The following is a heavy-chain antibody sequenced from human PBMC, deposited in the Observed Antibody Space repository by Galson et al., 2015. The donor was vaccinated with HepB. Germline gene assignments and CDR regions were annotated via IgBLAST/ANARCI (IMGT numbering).Heavy chain of an antibody. Sequence: SCKASGYTFTSYYMHWVRQAPGQGLEWMGIINPSGGSTSYAQKFQGRVTMTRDTSTSTVYTELSSLRSEDTAVYYCARDWYYYDFWSGYYTPYYYYYMDVWGKGTTVTVSS. CDR1: GYTFTSYY. V-gene: IGHV1-46*01. J-gene: IGHJ6*03. CDR2: INPSGGST. D-gene: IGHD3-3*01. CDR3: ARDWYYYDFWSGYYTPYYYYYMDV.